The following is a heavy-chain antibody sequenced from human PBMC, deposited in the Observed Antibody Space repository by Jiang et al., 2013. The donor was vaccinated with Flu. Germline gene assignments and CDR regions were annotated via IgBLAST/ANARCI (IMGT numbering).Heavy chain of an antibody. Sequence: SVKGRFTISRDDSKSIAYLQMNSLKTEDTAVYYCTRVLLYNWNDVDYFDYWGQGTLVTVSS. V-gene: IGHV3-49*02. D-gene: IGHD1-1*01. J-gene: IGHJ4*02. CDR3: TRVLLYNWNDVDYFDY.